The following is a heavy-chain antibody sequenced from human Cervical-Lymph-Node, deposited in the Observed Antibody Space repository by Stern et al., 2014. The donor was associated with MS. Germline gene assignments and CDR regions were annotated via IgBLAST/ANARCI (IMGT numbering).Heavy chain of an antibody. J-gene: IGHJ4*02. D-gene: IGHD1-7*01. CDR1: GFTFSNYG. V-gene: IGHV3-33*01. CDR3: ARGNWNYEGMGY. CDR2: IWYDGNKK. Sequence: VQLVESGGGVVQPGRSLRLSCAASGFTFSNYGMNWVRQAPGQGLEWLAVIWYDGNKKYYADSVKGRFTISRDNSKNTLFLQMSSLTAEDTALYYCARGNWNYEGMGYWGQGTLVTVSS.